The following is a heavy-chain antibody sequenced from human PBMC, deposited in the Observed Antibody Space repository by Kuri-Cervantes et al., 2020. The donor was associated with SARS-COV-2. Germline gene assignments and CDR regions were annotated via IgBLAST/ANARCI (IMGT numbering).Heavy chain of an antibody. J-gene: IGHJ3*02. CDR1: GGTFSSYA. CDR3: AREGGGDPLVLGFGVVIHDAFDI. Sequence: ASVKVSCKASGGTFSSYAISWVRQAPGQGLEWMGWISAYNGNANCAQKLQGRVTMTTDTSTSTAYMELRSLRSDDTAVYYCAREGGGDPLVLGFGVVIHDAFDIWGQGTMVTVSS. V-gene: IGHV1-18*01. D-gene: IGHD3-3*01. CDR2: ISAYNGNA.